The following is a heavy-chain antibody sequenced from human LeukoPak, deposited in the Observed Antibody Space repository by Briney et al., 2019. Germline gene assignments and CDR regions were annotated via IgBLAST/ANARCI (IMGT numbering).Heavy chain of an antibody. Sequence: ASVNVSCKASGYTFTCYYMHWVRQAPGQGLEWTGWINPNSGGTNYAQKFQGRVTMTRDTSISTAYMELSRLRSDDTAVYYCARGYDSSGYYQLLYFQHWGQGTLVTLSS. CDR1: GYTFTCYY. J-gene: IGHJ1*01. CDR2: INPNSGGT. D-gene: IGHD3-22*01. CDR3: ARGYDSSGYYQLLYFQH. V-gene: IGHV1-2*02.